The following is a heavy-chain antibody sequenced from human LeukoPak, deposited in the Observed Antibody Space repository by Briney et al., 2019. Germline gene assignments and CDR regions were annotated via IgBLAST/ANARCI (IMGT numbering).Heavy chain of an antibody. V-gene: IGHV3-48*04. CDR3: ARDLIYYDSSGSDY. J-gene: IGHJ4*02. CDR1: GFTFSSYS. D-gene: IGHD3-22*01. Sequence: GGSLRLSCAASGFTFSSYSMNWVRQAPGKGLEWVSYISSSSGTIYYADSVKGRFTISRDNAKNSLYLQMSSLRAEDTAVYYCARDLIYYDSSGSDYWGQGTLVTVSS. CDR2: ISSSSGTI.